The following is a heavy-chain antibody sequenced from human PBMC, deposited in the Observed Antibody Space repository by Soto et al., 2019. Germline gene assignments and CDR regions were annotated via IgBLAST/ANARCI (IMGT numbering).Heavy chain of an antibody. CDR2: IIPIFGTA. V-gene: IGHV1-69*01. J-gene: IGHJ4*01. CDR3: ARGLRLGELSFSY. D-gene: IGHD3-16*02. CDR1: GGTFSSHA. Sequence: QVQLVQSGAEVKKPGSSVKVSCKASGGTFSSHAISWVRQAPGQGLEWMGGIIPIFGTAKYAQNFQGRVTITADESTSTANMELSSLRSEEAAVYYCARGLRLGELSFSYWGQGTLVTVSS.